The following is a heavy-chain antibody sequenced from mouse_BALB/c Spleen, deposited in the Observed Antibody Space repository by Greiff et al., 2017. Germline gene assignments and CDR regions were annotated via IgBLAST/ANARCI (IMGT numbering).Heavy chain of an antibody. J-gene: IGHJ4*01. V-gene: IGHV5-17*02. Sequence: EVKVVESGGGLVQPGGSRKLSCAASGFTFSSFGMHWVRQAPEKGLEWVAYISSGSSTIYYADTVKGRFTISRDNPKNTLFLQMTSLRSEDTAMYYCASAYYGNYDYAMDYWGQGTSVTVSS. CDR3: ASAYYGNYDYAMDY. D-gene: IGHD2-10*01. CDR2: ISSGSSTI. CDR1: GFTFSSFG.